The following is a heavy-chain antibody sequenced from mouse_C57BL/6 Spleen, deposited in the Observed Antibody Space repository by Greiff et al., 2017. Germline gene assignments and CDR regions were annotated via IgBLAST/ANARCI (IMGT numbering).Heavy chain of an antibody. Sequence: VQLQQPGAELVKPGASVKLSCKASGYTFTSYWMHWVKQRPGQGLEWIGMIHPNSGSTNYNEKFKSKATLTVDKSSSTAYMQLSRLTSEDSAVYYCAITGTWFAYWGQGTLVTVSA. CDR1: GYTFTSYW. V-gene: IGHV1-64*01. J-gene: IGHJ3*01. CDR3: AITGTWFAY. D-gene: IGHD4-1*01. CDR2: IHPNSGST.